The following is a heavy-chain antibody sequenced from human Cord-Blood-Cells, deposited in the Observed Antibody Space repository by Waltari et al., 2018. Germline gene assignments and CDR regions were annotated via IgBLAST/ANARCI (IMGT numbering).Heavy chain of an antibody. J-gene: IGHJ4*02. D-gene: IGHD2-15*01. Sequence: QVQLVQSGAEVKKPGASVKVSCKASGYTFTSYYMHCVRKAPGQGLEWMGIINPSGGSTSYAQKFQGRVTMTRDTSTSTVYMELSSLRSEDTAVYYCASAQGVCSGGSCYSYWGQGTLVTVSS. CDR2: INPSGGST. CDR1: GYTFTSYY. CDR3: ASAQGVCSGGSCYSY. V-gene: IGHV1-46*01.